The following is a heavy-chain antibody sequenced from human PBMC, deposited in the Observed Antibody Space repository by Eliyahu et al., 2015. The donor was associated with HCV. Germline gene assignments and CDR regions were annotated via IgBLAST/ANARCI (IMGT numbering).Heavy chain of an antibody. CDR2: ISHSGTT. J-gene: IGHJ5*02. CDR3: ARGAMVGDGWYDSNWFDP. V-gene: IGHV4-34*01. D-gene: IGHD6-19*01. Sequence: QVQLQQWGAGLLKPSETLXLTCAVYGGSLSXYSWRWIRQPPGKGLEWIGEISHSGTTNHNPPLKSRVTMSIDTSRNQFSLKVNSVSAADTAVYYCARGAMVGDGWYDSNWFDPWGQGTLVTVSS. CDR1: GGSLSXYS.